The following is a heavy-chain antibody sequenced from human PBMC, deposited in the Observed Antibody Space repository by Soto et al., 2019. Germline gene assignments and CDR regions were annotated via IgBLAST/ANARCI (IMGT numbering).Heavy chain of an antibody. CDR2: IYHSGST. Sequence: SETLSLTCTVSGDSLSSFYWSWVRQPPGKGLEWIGEIYHSGSTNYNPSLKSRVTISVDKSKNQFSLKLSSVTAADTAVYYCARGGLNYDFWSGYSDNWFDPWGQGTLVTVPS. J-gene: IGHJ5*02. CDR3: ARGGLNYDFWSGYSDNWFDP. D-gene: IGHD3-3*01. V-gene: IGHV4-4*02. CDR1: GDSLSSFY.